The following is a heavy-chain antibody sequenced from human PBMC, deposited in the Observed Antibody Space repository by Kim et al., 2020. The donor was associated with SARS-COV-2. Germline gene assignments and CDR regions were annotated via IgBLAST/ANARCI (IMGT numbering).Heavy chain of an antibody. J-gene: IGHJ4*02. CDR1: GGSFSGYY. CDR2: INHSGST. CDR3: ARLGPRRYGSGSSDY. Sequence: SETLSLTCAVYGGSFSGYYWSWIRQPPGKGLEWIGEINHSGSTNYNPSLKSRVTISVDTSKNQFSLKLSSVTAADTAVYYCARLGPRRYGSGSSDYWGQGTLVTVSS. V-gene: IGHV4-34*01. D-gene: IGHD3-10*01.